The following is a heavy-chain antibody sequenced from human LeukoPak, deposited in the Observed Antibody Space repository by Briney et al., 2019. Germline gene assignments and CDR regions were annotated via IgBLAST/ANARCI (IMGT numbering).Heavy chain of an antibody. D-gene: IGHD2-21*02. CDR3: ARDGHFCGGDCLDAFDI. CDR2: INPNNGVT. V-gene: IGHV1-2*02. Sequence: ASVKVSCKTSGFPFNGYYIHWVRQAPGQGLEWMGRINPNNGVTNYAQKFQGRVTMTRDTPISTTSMELNRLRSDDTAFYYCARDGHFCGGDCLDAFDIWGQGTMVSVSS. CDR1: GFPFNGYY. J-gene: IGHJ3*02.